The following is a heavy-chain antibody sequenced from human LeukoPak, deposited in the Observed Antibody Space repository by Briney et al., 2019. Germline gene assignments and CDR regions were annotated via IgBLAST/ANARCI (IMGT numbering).Heavy chain of an antibody. CDR1: GYTCTDYH. CDR2: INPNSGDT. CDR3: ARVWQQLAEYPH. Sequence: ASLKVSCKASGYTCTDYHMHWGRQAPGQGFEWMGWINPNSGDTKYAQRFQGRVTMTRDTYISTVHMELSRLISDDTAVYYCARVWQQLAEYPHWGQRTLVTVSS. J-gene: IGHJ1*01. V-gene: IGHV1-2*02. D-gene: IGHD6-13*01.